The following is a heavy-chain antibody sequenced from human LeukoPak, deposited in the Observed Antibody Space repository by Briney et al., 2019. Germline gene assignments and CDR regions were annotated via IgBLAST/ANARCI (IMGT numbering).Heavy chain of an antibody. CDR1: GYTFNSYG. Sequence: ASVKVSCKASGYTFNSYGISWVRQAPGQGPEWMGWISAYNGNTNYAQKLQGRVTMTTDTSTNTAYMELRSLRSDDTAVYYCARDNGNYYYYYAMDVWGQGTTVTVSS. CDR2: ISAYNGNT. J-gene: IGHJ6*02. V-gene: IGHV1-18*01. CDR3: ARDNGNYYYYYAMDV. D-gene: IGHD2-8*01.